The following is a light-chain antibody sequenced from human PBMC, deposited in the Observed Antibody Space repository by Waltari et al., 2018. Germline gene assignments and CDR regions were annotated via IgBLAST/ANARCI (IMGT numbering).Light chain of an antibody. Sequence: SYVLTQPPSVSVAPGETARITCGGNNIAIKSVHWYRQRPGQAPVVVISYDNDRAAGIPERFSGPNAGNTASLTISRVEAGDEADYYCQVWDANTDPGVFGTGTEVTVL. CDR1: NIAIKS. CDR2: YDN. CDR3: QVWDANTDPGV. J-gene: IGLJ1*01. V-gene: IGLV3-21*01.